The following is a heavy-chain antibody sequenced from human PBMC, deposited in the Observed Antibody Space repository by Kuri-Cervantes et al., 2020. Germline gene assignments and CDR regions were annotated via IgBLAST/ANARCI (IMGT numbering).Heavy chain of an antibody. V-gene: IGHV4-38-2*01. CDR3: ARHGQDYDSSGYYLPTLYAFDI. CDR2: IYHSGST. J-gene: IGHJ3*02. Sequence: SETLSLTCAVSGYSISSGYYWGWIRQPPGKGLEWIGSIYHSGSTYYNPSLKSRVTISVDTSKNQFSLKLSSVTAEDTAVYYCARHGQDYDSSGYYLPTLYAFDIWGQGTMVTVSS. D-gene: IGHD3-22*01. CDR1: GYSISSGYY.